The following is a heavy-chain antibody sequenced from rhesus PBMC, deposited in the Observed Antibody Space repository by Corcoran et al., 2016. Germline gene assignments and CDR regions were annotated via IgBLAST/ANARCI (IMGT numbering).Heavy chain of an antibody. Sequence: EVQLVESGGGLVQPGGSLRLSCAASGFTFGDYGMHWGRQAPGKGLDVVSSISKPGKTIYYAASGKGRFTGSRDNVKNSLSLQMNSLRAEDTAVYYCTRGAVAASPGGSLDVWGRGVLVTVSS. CDR1: GFTFGDYG. CDR2: ISKPGKTI. CDR3: TRGAVAASPGGSLDV. D-gene: IGHD4-29*01. J-gene: IGHJ5-2*02. V-gene: IGHV3-7*01.